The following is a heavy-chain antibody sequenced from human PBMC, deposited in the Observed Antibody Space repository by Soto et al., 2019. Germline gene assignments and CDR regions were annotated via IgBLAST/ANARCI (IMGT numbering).Heavy chain of an antibody. CDR1: GGSISSYY. CDR3: AREIQMRTSRGSPQLTSMYYYYYYMDV. V-gene: IGHV4-59*01. Sequence: SETLSLTCTVSGGSISSYYWSWIRQPPGKGLEWIGYIYYSGSTNYNPSLKSRVTISVDTSKNQFSLKLSSVTAADTAVYYCAREIQMRTSRGSPQLTSMYYYYYYMDVWGKGTTVTVSS. CDR2: IYYSGST. D-gene: IGHD6-19*01. J-gene: IGHJ6*03.